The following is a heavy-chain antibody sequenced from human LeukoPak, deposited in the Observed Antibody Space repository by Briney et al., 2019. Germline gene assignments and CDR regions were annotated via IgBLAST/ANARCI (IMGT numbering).Heavy chain of an antibody. CDR1: GDSISSSSSYY. D-gene: IGHD4/OR15-4a*01. J-gene: IGHJ4*02. Sequence: PSETLSLTCTVSGDSISSSSSYYWGWIRQPPGKGLEWIGSIYYSGSTYYNPSLKSRVTISVDTSKNQFSLKLSSVTAADTAVYYCARQLTTGTYFDYWGQGTLVTVSS. V-gene: IGHV4-39*01. CDR3: ARQLTTGTYFDY. CDR2: IYYSGST.